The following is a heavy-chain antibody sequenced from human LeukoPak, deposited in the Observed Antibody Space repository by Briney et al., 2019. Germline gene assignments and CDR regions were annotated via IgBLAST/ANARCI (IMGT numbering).Heavy chain of an antibody. D-gene: IGHD5/OR15-5a*01. Sequence: GGSLRLSCAASRFTFGSFDMHWVRQAPGKGLEWVTFIRFDGSNKYYADSVKGRFTISRDNSKNTLYLQMSSLRPEDTAVYYCAKQIGVSIDYWGQGTLVTVSS. V-gene: IGHV3-30*02. J-gene: IGHJ4*02. CDR3: AKQIGVSIDY. CDR2: IRFDGSNK. CDR1: RFTFGSFD.